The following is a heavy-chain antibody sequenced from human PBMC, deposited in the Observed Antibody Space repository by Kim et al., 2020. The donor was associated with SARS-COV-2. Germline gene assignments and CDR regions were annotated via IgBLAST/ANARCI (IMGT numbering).Heavy chain of an antibody. V-gene: IGHV4-59*08. Sequence: SRVTISVDTSKNQFSLKLSSVTAADTAVYYCARQNDFWSGYPAYYYGMDVWGQGTTVTVSS. J-gene: IGHJ6*02. CDR3: ARQNDFWSGYPAYYYGMDV. D-gene: IGHD3-3*01.